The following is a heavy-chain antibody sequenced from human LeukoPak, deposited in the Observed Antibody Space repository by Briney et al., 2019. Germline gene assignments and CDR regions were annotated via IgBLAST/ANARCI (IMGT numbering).Heavy chain of an antibody. D-gene: IGHD2-2*03. CDR1: XFTFSSYS. V-gene: IGHV3-48*01. Sequence: GXXXRLXXAASXFTFSSYSMNXVRXAPGKXLEWVSYISSSSSTIYYADSVKGRFTISRDNAKNSLYLQMNSLRAEDTAVYYCARGSGWILYYWGQGTLVTASS. CDR3: ARGSGWILYY. J-gene: IGHJ4*02. CDR2: ISSSSSTI.